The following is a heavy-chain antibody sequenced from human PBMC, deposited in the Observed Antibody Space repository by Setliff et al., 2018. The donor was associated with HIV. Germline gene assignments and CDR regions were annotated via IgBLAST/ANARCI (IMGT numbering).Heavy chain of an antibody. Sequence: ETLSLTCAVYGGSFSGYYWSWIRQPPGKGLEWIGEINHSGSTNYNPSLKSRVTISVDTSKNQFSLKLSSVTAADTAVYYCARGPGTTLDYWGQGTLVTVSS. D-gene: IGHD1-7*01. CDR3: ARGPGTTLDY. CDR2: INHSGST. V-gene: IGHV4-34*01. CDR1: GGSFSGYY. J-gene: IGHJ4*02.